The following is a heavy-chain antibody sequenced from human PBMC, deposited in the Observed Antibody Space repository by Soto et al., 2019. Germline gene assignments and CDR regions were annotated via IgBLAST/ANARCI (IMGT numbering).Heavy chain of an antibody. D-gene: IGHD1-1*01. J-gene: IGHJ4*02. CDR3: AKFGMATTKRSPPYYIDY. CDR2: ISGSGGGT. V-gene: IGHV3-23*01. Sequence: HPGGFLRLSCAASGFTFSSYAMSWVRQAPGKGLEWVSSISGSGGGTYYADSVKGRFTFSRDNSKNTLYLQMNSLRAEDTAVYYCAKFGMATTKRSPPYYIDYWGQGALVTVSS. CDR1: GFTFSSYA.